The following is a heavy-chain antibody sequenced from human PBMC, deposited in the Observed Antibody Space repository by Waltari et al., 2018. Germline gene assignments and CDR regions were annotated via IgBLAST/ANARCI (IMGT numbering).Heavy chain of an antibody. CDR2: ISPGDSET. D-gene: IGHD3-10*01. CDR1: GYSFTSYW. V-gene: IGHV5-51*01. J-gene: IGHJ3*02. Sequence: EVQLVQSGAEVKKPGESLKISCKGSGYSFTSYWIGWVRQMPGKGLEWMGIISPGDSETRYRPAFQGQVTISADKSNSTAYLQWSSLKASDTAMYYCARQPVPKLRWFGEPFNAFDIWGQGTMVTVSS. CDR3: ARQPVPKLRWFGEPFNAFDI.